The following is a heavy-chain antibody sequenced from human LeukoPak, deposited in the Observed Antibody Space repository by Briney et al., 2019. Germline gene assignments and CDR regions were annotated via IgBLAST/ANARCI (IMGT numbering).Heavy chain of an antibody. CDR2: ISYDGSNK. V-gene: IGHV3-30*03. CDR1: GFTFSSYS. D-gene: IGHD6-6*01. CDR3: ARDEGSSSGYFDY. J-gene: IGHJ4*02. Sequence: GGSLRLSCAASGFTFSSYSMNWVRQAPGKGLEWVAVISYDGSNKYYADSVKGRFTVSRDNSKNTLYLQMNSLRAEDTAVYYCARDEGSSSGYFDYWGQGTLVTVSS.